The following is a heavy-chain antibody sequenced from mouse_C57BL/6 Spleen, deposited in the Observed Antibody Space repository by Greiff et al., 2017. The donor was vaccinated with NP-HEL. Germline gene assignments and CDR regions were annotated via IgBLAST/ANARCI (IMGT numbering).Heavy chain of an antibody. CDR2: IDPSDSYT. J-gene: IGHJ2*01. CDR1: GYTFTSYW. CDR3: ARDPFSTVVAIDY. V-gene: IGHV1-50*01. Sequence: QVQLQQPGAELVKPGASVKLSCKASGYTFTSYWMQWVKQRPGQGLEWIGEIDPSDSYTNYNQKFKGKATLTVDTSSSTAYMQLSSLTSEDSAVYYCARDPFSTVVAIDYWGQGTTLTVSS. D-gene: IGHD1-1*01.